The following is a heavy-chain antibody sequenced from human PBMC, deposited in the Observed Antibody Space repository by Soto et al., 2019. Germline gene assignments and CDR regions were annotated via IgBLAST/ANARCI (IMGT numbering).Heavy chain of an antibody. CDR2: ISGSGGST. D-gene: IGHD2-15*01. CDR3: AKVEVVAATFYWYFDL. J-gene: IGHJ2*01. CDR1: GFTFSSYA. V-gene: IGHV3-23*01. Sequence: EVPLLESGGGLVQPGGSLRLSCAASGFTFSSYAMSWVREAPGKGLEWVSAISGSGGSTYYADSVKGRFTISRDNSKNTLYLQMNSLGAEDTAVYYCAKVEVVAATFYWYFDLWGRGTLVTISS.